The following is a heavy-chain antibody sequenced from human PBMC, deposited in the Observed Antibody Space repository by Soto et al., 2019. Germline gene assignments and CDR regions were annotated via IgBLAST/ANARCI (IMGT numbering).Heavy chain of an antibody. CDR1: GFTFSDYY. CDR2: ISSSSSYT. Sequence: PGGSLRLSCTASGFTFSDYYMSWIRQAPGKGLEWVSYISSSSSYTNYADSVKGRFTISRDNAKNSLYLQMSSLRAEDTVVYYCAKGSYYYDTSGYYYFDHWGQGTLVTVSS. J-gene: IGHJ4*02. D-gene: IGHD3-22*01. CDR3: AKGSYYYDTSGYYYFDH. V-gene: IGHV3-11*06.